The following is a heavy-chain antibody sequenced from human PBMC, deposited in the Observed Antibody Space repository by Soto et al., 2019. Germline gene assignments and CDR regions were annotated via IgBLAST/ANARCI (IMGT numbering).Heavy chain of an antibody. J-gene: IGHJ4*02. V-gene: IGHV1-46*01. D-gene: IGHD5-18*01. CDR2: INPSGGST. Sequence: QVQLVQSGAEVKKPGASVKVSCKASGYTFTSYYMHWVRQAPGQGLEWMGIINPSGGSTSSTQKGKGRVTITKDTSTSTVYMELSSLRSEDTAVYYCARDSRQHTGGPLDYWGQGTLVTVSS. CDR1: GYTFTSYY. CDR3: ARDSRQHTGGPLDY.